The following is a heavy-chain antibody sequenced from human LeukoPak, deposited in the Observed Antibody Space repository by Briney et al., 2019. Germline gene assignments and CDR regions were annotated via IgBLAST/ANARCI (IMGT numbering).Heavy chain of an antibody. D-gene: IGHD6-19*01. V-gene: IGHV3-66*01. Sequence: GGSLRLSCAASGFTFETYWMHWVRQAPGKGLEWVSVIYSGGSTYYADSVKGRFTISRDNSKNTLYLQMNSLRAEDTAVYYCARDLRGYSSGWFDYWGQGTLVTVSS. CDR2: IYSGGST. CDR1: GFTFETYW. J-gene: IGHJ4*02. CDR3: ARDLRGYSSGWFDY.